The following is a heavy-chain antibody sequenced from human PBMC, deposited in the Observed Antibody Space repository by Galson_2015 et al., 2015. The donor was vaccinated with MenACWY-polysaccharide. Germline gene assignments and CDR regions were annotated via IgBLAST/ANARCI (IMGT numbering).Heavy chain of an antibody. CDR2: IGTAGDA. CDR1: GFTFSSYD. CDR3: ARGFGYYDSSGTRFDY. V-gene: IGHV3-13*01. J-gene: IGHJ4*02. D-gene: IGHD3-22*01. Sequence: SLRLSCAASGFTFSSYDMHWVRQATGKGLEWVSAIGTAGDAYYPGSVKGRFTISRENAKNSLYLQMNSLRAGDTAVYYCARGFGYYDSSGTRFDYWGQGTLVTVSP.